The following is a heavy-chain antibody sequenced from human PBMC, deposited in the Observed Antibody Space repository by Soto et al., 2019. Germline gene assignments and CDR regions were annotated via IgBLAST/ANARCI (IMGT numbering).Heavy chain of an antibody. D-gene: IGHD2-21*02. Sequence: QVQLVQSGAEVKKPGASVKVSCKASGNTFSNYYIHWVRQAPGQGLEGMGTINPSGGHTTYAQKFLGRVTMTRDTSTSTLYMELTSLRSEDTAVYYCARGGHVVVVTAAFDYWGQGTLVTVSS. J-gene: IGHJ4*02. CDR2: INPSGGHT. V-gene: IGHV1-46*03. CDR3: ARGGHVVVVTAAFDY. CDR1: GNTFSNYY.